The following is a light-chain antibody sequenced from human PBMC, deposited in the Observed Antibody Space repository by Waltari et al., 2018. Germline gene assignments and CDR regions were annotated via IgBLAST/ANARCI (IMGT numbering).Light chain of an antibody. CDR3: QHGYGTPFT. CDR1: ENVNNY. Sequence: DIQMTHSPPSLSASVGDRVTIPCRASENVNNYLNWYQQKPGKAPTLLIYKASTLQSGVPARFSGSGSGTDYTFTISSLQSEDVATYYCQHGYGTPFTFGPGTKLDIK. V-gene: IGKV1-39*01. J-gene: IGKJ3*01. CDR2: KAS.